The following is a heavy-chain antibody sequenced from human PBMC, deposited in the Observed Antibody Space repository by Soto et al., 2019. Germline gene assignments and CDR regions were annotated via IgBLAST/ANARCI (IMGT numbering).Heavy chain of an antibody. V-gene: IGHV4-30-4*01. CDR1: GGSISDPDYY. Sequence: QVQLQESGPGLVKPSQILSLTCTVSGGSISDPDYYWSWIRQPPGKGLEWIGTIFYNGETSFKPSLNSRLSMSVDTSKNQFSLSLSSVTASDTAVYFCAREGRLQSLDYWGQGTLVTVSS. CDR2: IFYNGET. J-gene: IGHJ4*02. D-gene: IGHD4-4*01. CDR3: AREGRLQSLDY.